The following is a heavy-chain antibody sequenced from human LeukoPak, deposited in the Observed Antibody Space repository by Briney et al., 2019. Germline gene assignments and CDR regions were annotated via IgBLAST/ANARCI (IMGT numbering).Heavy chain of an antibody. CDR1: GFTFSSYW. D-gene: IGHD3-22*01. CDR3: AREPHFYYDSSGSEPYFDY. V-gene: IGHV3-74*01. CDR2: INSDGSST. J-gene: IGHJ4*02. Sequence: GSLRLSCAASGFTFSSYWMHWVRQAPGKGLVWVSRINSDGSSTSYADSVKGRFTISRDNAKNTLYLQMNSLRAEDTAVYYCAREPHFYYDSSGSEPYFDYWGQGTLVTVSS.